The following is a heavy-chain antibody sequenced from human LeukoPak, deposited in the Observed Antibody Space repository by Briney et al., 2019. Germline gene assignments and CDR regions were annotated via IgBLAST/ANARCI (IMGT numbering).Heavy chain of an antibody. CDR2: IWSGGSET. J-gene: IGHJ4*02. V-gene: IGHV3-33*03. CDR3: AKSGGNNDFNY. CDR1: GFTFSNYG. Sequence: PGRSLRLSCAASGFTFSNYGMHWVRLPPGKGLDWVAFIWSGGSETYYADSVKGRFTISRDNSKNTLFLQMNSLRTEDTAVYYCAKSGGNNDFNYWGQGTLVTVSS. D-gene: IGHD1-1*01.